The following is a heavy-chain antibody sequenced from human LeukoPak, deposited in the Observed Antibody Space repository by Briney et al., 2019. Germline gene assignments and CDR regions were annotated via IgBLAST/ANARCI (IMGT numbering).Heavy chain of an antibody. V-gene: IGHV3-23*01. D-gene: IGHD6-13*01. CDR2: ISGSGGST. Sequence: PGGSLRLSCAASGFTFRSYAMSWVREAPGKGLEWVSAISGSGGSTYYADSVKGRFTISRDNSKNTLYLQMNSLRAEDTAVYYCVYSSSLGTGFDYWGQGTLVTVSS. J-gene: IGHJ4*02. CDR1: GFTFRSYA. CDR3: VYSSSLGTGFDY.